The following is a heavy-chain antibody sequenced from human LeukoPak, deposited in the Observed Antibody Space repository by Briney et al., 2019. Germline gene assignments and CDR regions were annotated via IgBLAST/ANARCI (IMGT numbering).Heavy chain of an antibody. Sequence: GESLKISCKGSGYTFTSYWIGWVRQTPGKGLEWMGIIDPGVSDTRYSPSFQGQVTISVDKSISTSYLQWSSLKPSDTAMYYCARSPYSGRYSYFDYWGQGTLVTVSS. D-gene: IGHD1-26*01. CDR1: GYTFTSYW. CDR2: IDPGVSDT. J-gene: IGHJ4*02. V-gene: IGHV5-51*01. CDR3: ARSPYSGRYSYFDY.